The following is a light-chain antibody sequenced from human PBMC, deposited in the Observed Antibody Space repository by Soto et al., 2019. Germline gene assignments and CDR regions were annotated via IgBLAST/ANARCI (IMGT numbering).Light chain of an antibody. V-gene: IGKV1-5*03. CDR3: QEYNGDSGLT. Sequence: DITMTQSPSTLSASVGDRVNITCRASQNIRDWMAWYQQKPGKAPELLIYSASGLESGGPSRFSGSGSGTEFTLTISSLQPDDYEPYYCQEYNGDSGLTFGGGTKVEIK. CDR1: QNIRDW. CDR2: SAS. J-gene: IGKJ4*01.